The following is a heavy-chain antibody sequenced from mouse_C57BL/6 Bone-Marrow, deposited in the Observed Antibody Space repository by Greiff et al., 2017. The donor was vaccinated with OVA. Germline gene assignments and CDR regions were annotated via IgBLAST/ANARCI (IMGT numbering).Heavy chain of an antibody. V-gene: IGHV1-82*01. CDR1: GYAFSSSW. CDR2: IYPGDGDT. Sequence: VQVVESGPELVKPGASVKISCKASGYAFSSSWMNWVKQRPGKGLEWIGRIYPGDGDTNYNGKFKGKATLTADKSSSTAYMQLSSLTSEDSAVYFCARSRQLRLRYAMDYWGQGTSVTVSS. D-gene: IGHD3-2*02. CDR3: ARSRQLRLRYAMDY. J-gene: IGHJ4*01.